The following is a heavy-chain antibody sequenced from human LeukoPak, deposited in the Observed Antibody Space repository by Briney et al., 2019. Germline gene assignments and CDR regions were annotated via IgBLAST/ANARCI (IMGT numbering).Heavy chain of an antibody. V-gene: IGHV4-39*07. J-gene: IGHJ4*02. CDR2: IYYSGST. CDR3: ARVDEYYDIYY. D-gene: IGHD3-9*01. Sequence: PSETLSLTCTVSGGSISSSSYYWGWIRQPPGKGLEWIGSIYYSGSTYYNPSLKSRVTISVDTSKNQFSLKLSSVTAADTAVYYCARVDEYYDIYYWGQGTLVTVSS. CDR1: GGSISSSSYY.